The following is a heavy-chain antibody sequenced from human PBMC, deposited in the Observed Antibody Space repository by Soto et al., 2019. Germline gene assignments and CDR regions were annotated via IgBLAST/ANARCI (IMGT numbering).Heavy chain of an antibody. J-gene: IGHJ4*02. V-gene: IGHV4-31*03. CDR1: GGSISSGGYY. D-gene: IGHD3-22*01. Sequence: QVQLQESGPGLVKPSQTLSLTCTVSGGSISSGGYYWSWISQHPGKGLEWIGYIYYSGSTYYNPYRKSRVTISVETSKNQFSLKLSSVTAADTAVYYCARGRQDYYDSSGYYPLPVDYRGQGTLVTVSS. CDR3: ARGRQDYYDSSGYYPLPVDY. CDR2: IYYSGST.